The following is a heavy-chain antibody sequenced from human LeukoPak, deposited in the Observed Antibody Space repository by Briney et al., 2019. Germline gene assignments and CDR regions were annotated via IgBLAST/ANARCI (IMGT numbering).Heavy chain of an antibody. D-gene: IGHD6-19*01. CDR1: GFTFSSYA. V-gene: IGHV3-23*01. Sequence: GGSLRLSCAASGFTFSSYAMTWVCQAPGKGLEWVSTLSDSGASKYYADSVKGRFTISRDNSKNTLYLQMNSLRADDTAVYYCARAKGIAVADLWGQGTLVTVSS. CDR3: ARAKGIAVADL. CDR2: LSDSGASK. J-gene: IGHJ4*02.